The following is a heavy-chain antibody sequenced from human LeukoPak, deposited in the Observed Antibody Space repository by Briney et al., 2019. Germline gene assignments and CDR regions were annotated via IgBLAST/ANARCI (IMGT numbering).Heavy chain of an antibody. J-gene: IGHJ4*02. D-gene: IGHD4-17*01. CDR2: INPSGGST. V-gene: IGHV1-46*01. CDR1: GYTFTSYY. CDR3: ARDQTTVTSFDY. Sequence: ASVTVSCTASGYTFTSYYMHWVRQAPGQGLEWMGIINPSGGSTSYAQKFQGRVTMTRDTSTSTVYMELSSLRSEDTAVYHCARDQTTVTSFDYWGQGTLVTVSS.